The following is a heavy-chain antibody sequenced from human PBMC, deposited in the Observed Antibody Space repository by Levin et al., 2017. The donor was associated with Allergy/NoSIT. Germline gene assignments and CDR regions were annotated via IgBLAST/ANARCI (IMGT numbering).Heavy chain of an antibody. V-gene: IGHV3-23*01. Sequence: GGSLRLSCAASGFTFSSYAMSWVRQAPGKGLEWVSAISGSGGSTYYADSVKGRFTISRDNSKNTLYLQMNSLRAEDTAVYYCAKSQATPGSDIAVAGLFDYWGQGTLVTVSS. CDR3: AKSQATPGSDIAVAGLFDY. D-gene: IGHD6-19*01. J-gene: IGHJ4*02. CDR1: GFTFSSYA. CDR2: ISGSGGST.